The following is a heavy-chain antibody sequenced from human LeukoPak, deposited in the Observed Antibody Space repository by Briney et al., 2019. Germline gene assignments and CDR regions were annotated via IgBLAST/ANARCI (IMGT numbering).Heavy chain of an antibody. CDR2: IKQDGSEK. CDR3: ARRKYYYDSSYAFDI. J-gene: IGHJ3*02. V-gene: IGHV3-7*01. CDR1: GFTFSSYW. Sequence: PGGSLRLSCAASGFTFSSYWMSWVRQAPGKGLEWVANIKQDGSEKYYVDSVKGRFTISRDNAKNSLYLQMNSLRAEDTAVYYCARRKYYYDSSYAFDIWGQGTMVTVSS. D-gene: IGHD3-22*01.